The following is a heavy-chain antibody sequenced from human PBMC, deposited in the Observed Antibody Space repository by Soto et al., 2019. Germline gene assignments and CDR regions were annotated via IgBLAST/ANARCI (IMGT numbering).Heavy chain of an antibody. Sequence: QVQLVQSGVEVREPGASVKVSCKAVRYIFTNYGVSWVRQAPGQGLGGMGGNTTYNGNTEYAQKFQGRVTMTTDPSTRTAYMKLGSLSSDDTAIYYCARALTGYGMDVWGQGTTATVPS. V-gene: IGHV1-18*01. CDR3: ARALTGYGMDV. CDR1: RYIFTNYG. CDR2: NTTYNGNT. J-gene: IGHJ6*02.